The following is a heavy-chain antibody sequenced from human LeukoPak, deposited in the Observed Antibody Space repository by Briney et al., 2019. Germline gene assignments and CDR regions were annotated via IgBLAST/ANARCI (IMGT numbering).Heavy chain of an antibody. CDR2: IYSGGST. CDR3: ARSASSTTCQDF. V-gene: IGHV3-66*01. J-gene: IGHJ4*02. Sequence: PGGSLRLSCAASGFTVSRNYMSWVRQAPGKGLEWVSVIYSGGSTYYADSVKGRFTISRDNSKNTLYLQMNSLRAEDTAVYYCARSASSTTCQDFWGQGTLVTVSS. CDR1: GFTVSRNY. D-gene: IGHD2-2*01.